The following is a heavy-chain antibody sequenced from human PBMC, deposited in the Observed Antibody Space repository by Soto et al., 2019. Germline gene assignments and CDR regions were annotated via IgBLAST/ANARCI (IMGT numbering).Heavy chain of an antibody. D-gene: IGHD3-22*01. CDR3: AKSPGDYYDSSGYYDY. CDR2: ISGSGGST. V-gene: IGHV3-23*01. J-gene: IGHJ4*02. CDR1: GFTFSSYA. Sequence: GGSLRLSCAASGFTFSSYAMSWDRQAPGKGLEWVSAISGSGGSTYYADSVKGRFTISRDNSKNTLYLQMNSLRAEDTAVYYCAKSPGDYYDSSGYYDYWGQGTLVTVSS.